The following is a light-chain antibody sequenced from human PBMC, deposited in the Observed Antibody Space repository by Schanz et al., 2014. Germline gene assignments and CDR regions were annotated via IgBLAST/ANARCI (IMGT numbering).Light chain of an antibody. V-gene: IGLV2-11*01. J-gene: IGLJ2*01. CDR1: SSDVGGYGY. Sequence: QSALTQPRSVSGSPGQSVTISCTGTSSDVGGYGYVSWYQHHPGKAPKLMIYDVTERPSGVPDRFSGSKSGTSASLAVSGLQSEDEADYYCATWDDRLSGVVFGGGTKLTVL. CDR3: ATWDDRLSGVV. CDR2: DVT.